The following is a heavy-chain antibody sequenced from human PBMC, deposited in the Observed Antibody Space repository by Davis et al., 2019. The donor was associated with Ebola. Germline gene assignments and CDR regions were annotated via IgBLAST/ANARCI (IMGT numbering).Heavy chain of an antibody. J-gene: IGHJ4*02. Sequence: SETLSLTCAVYGGSFSGYYWSWIRQPPGKGLEWIGYIYYSGSTNYNPSLKSRVTISVDTSKNQFSLKLRSVTAADTAVYYCARRRDGYNSILDFDYWGQGTLVTVSS. CDR3: ARRRDGYNSILDFDY. CDR1: GGSFSGYY. D-gene: IGHD5-24*01. CDR2: IYYSGST. V-gene: IGHV4-59*01.